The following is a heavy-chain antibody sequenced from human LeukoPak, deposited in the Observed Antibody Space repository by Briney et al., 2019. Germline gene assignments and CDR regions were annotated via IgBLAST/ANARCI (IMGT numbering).Heavy chain of an antibody. V-gene: IGHV4-39*07. CDR1: GGSISSSSYY. Sequence: PSETLSLTCTVSGGSISSSSYYWVWIRQPPGKGLEWIGSIYYSGSTYYNPSLKSRVTISVDTSKNQFSLKLSSVSAADTAVYYCARTTTGYDSPYFDYWGQGTLVTVSS. J-gene: IGHJ4*02. CDR2: IYYSGST. CDR3: ARTTTGYDSPYFDY. D-gene: IGHD5-12*01.